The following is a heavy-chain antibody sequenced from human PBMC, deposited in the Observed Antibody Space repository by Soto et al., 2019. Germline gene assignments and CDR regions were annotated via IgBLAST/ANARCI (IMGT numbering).Heavy chain of an antibody. D-gene: IGHD6-13*01. Sequence: EVELVESGGGLVQPGGSLRLSCAASRFTFSSYEMNWVRQAPGKGLEWVSYISSSGSTIYYADSVKGRFTISRDNAKNSLYLQMNSLRAEDTAVYYCARNSSSWYSLDLYYGMDVWGQGTTVTVSS. CDR1: RFTFSSYE. CDR2: ISSSGSTI. CDR3: ARNSSSWYSLDLYYGMDV. V-gene: IGHV3-48*03. J-gene: IGHJ6*02.